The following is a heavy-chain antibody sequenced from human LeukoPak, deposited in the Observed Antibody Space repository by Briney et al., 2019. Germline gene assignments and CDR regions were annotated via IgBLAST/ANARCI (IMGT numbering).Heavy chain of an antibody. V-gene: IGHV3-7*01. Sequence: GGSLRLSCAASGFTFSSYWMSWVRQAPGKGLEWVANIKQEGSEKYYVDSVKGRFTISRDNAKNSLYLQMNSLRAEDTAVYYCARGSIAARPFGFDYYYYYMDVWGKGTTVTVSS. CDR2: IKQEGSEK. J-gene: IGHJ6*03. D-gene: IGHD6-6*01. CDR1: GFTFSSYW. CDR3: ARGSIAARPFGFDYYYYYMDV.